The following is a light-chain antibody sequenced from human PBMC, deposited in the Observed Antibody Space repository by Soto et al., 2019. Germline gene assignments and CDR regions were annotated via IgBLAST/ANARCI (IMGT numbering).Light chain of an antibody. CDR2: DAS. J-gene: IGKJ3*01. Sequence: EIVLTQAPATLSLSPGERATLSCRASQSFSSYLAWYQQTPVQAPRLLIYDASNRATGIPARLSGSGSGTDFTLTVSSLEPEDFAVYYWQLRSNWLIFAFGPGTKVDIK. CDR1: QSFSSY. CDR3: QLRSNWLIFA. V-gene: IGKV3-11*01.